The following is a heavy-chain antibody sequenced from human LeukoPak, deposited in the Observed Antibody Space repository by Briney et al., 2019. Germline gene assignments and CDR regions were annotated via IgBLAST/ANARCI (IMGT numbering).Heavy chain of an antibody. V-gene: IGHV3-49*04. Sequence: PGGSLRLSCTASGFTFGDYAMSWVRQAPGKGLEWVGFIRSKAYGGTTEYAASVKGRFTISRDDSKSIAYLQMNSLKTEDTAVYYCTRGYSGSYYSYYYYMDVWGKGTTVTISS. CDR2: IRSKAYGGTT. CDR3: TRGYSGSYYSYYYYMDV. D-gene: IGHD1-26*01. CDR1: GFTFGDYA. J-gene: IGHJ6*03.